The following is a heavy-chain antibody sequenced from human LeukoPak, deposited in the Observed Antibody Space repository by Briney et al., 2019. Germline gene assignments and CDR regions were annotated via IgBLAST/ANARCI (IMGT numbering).Heavy chain of an antibody. Sequence: ASVKVSCKASGYTFTGYYMHWVRQAPGQGLEWMGWINPNSGGTNYAQKFQGRVTMTRDTSISTAYMELSRLRSEDTAIYYCARGGHVRVYDNSAYYGHEWGQGTLVTVSS. J-gene: IGHJ4*02. V-gene: IGHV1-2*02. CDR1: GYTFTGYY. CDR3: ARGGHVRVYDNSAYYGHE. CDR2: INPNSGGT. D-gene: IGHD3-22*01.